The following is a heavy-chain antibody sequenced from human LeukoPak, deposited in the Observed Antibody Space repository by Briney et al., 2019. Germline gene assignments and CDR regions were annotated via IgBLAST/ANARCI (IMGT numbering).Heavy chain of an antibody. J-gene: IGHJ4*02. D-gene: IGHD5-24*01. V-gene: IGHV4-59*01. Sequence: SSETLSLTCTVSGGSISSYYWSWIRQPPGKGLEWIGYIYYSGSTNYNPSLKSRVTISVDTSKNQFSLKLSSVTAADTAVYYCARGRRRDGYNYYFDYWGQGTLVTVSS. CDR2: IYYSGST. CDR1: GGSISSYY. CDR3: ARGRRRDGYNYYFDY.